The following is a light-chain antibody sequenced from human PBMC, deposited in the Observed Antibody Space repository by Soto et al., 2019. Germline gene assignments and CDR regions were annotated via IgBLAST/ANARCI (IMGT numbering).Light chain of an antibody. CDR3: CSYAGSTYV. Sequence: QSALTQPRSVSGSPGQSVTISCTGTSSDVGSYNYVSWYQQHPGKAPKLMIFDVSKRPSGVPDRFSGFKSGNTASLTISRLQAEDEADYSCCSYAGSTYVFGSGTKLTVL. CDR2: DVS. V-gene: IGLV2-11*01. J-gene: IGLJ1*01. CDR1: SSDVGSYNY.